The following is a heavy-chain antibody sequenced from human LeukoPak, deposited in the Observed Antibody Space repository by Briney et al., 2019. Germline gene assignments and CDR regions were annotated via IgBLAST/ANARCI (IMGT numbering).Heavy chain of an antibody. Sequence: ASVKVSCKASGYTFTGYYLHWVRQAPGQGLEWMGGIGPNSGSTNYAHTFQGRVTITKDTSINTPYMDLSRLRSDDTAVYYCARVETSTAFDYLDYWGQGALVTVSS. CDR1: GYTFTGYY. CDR2: IGPNSGST. D-gene: IGHD4-23*01. J-gene: IGHJ4*02. CDR3: ARVETSTAFDYLDY. V-gene: IGHV1-2*07.